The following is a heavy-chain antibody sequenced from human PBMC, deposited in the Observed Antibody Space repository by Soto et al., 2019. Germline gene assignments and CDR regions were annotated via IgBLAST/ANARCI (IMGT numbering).Heavy chain of an antibody. Sequence: EERLVQSGGGLVQPGGSLRLSGAAYGFSVGGNDMSWVRQAPGKGLELVSLIYSGGKPFYEDSMKGRFTLSRYNSNNMLYLHMDSLRAEDTAVYYCARGPNSDCWGQGTLVIVSS. CDR2: IYSGGKP. CDR1: GFSVGGND. V-gene: IGHV3-53*01. J-gene: IGHJ1*01. CDR3: ARGPNSDC. D-gene: IGHD2-21*01.